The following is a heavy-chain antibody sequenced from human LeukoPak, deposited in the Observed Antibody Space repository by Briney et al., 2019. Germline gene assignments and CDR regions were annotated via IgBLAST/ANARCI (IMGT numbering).Heavy chain of an antibody. Sequence: GRSLRLSCAASGFTFSSYGMHWVRQAPGKGLEWVAVISYDGTNKYYADSVKGRFTISRDNAKNSLFLQMNSLRAEDTAVYYCARDFGYCSSTSCLYYYYMDVWGKGTTVTVSS. CDR1: GFTFSSYG. V-gene: IGHV3-30*03. CDR3: ARDFGYCSSTSCLYYYYMDV. D-gene: IGHD2-2*03. J-gene: IGHJ6*03. CDR2: ISYDGTNK.